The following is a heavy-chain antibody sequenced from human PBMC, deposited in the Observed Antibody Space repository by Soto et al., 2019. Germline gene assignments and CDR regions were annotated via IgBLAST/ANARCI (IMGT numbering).Heavy chain of an antibody. CDR2: ITGGGFT. V-gene: IGHV3-23*01. CDR3: AKRAGVRISEPGNYFDY. Sequence: PGGSLRLSCAASGFIFSNYVISWVRQAPGKGLEWVSTITGGGFTYYADAVKGRFTISRDNSRNTLYLQMNSLRDEDTAVYHCAKRAGVRISEPGNYFDYWGQGALVTVSS. D-gene: IGHD6-25*01. CDR1: GFIFSNYV. J-gene: IGHJ4*02.